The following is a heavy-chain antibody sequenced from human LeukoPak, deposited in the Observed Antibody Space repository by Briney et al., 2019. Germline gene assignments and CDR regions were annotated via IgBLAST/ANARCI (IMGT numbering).Heavy chain of an antibody. J-gene: IGHJ5*02. CDR3: ARNGDYSSGFDP. Sequence: ASVKVSCKASGYTFTGYYMHWVRQAPGQGLEWMGWINPNSGGTNYAQKFQGRVTMTRDMSTSTVYMELSSLRSEDTAVYYCARNGDYSSGFDPWGQGTLVTVSS. D-gene: IGHD4-17*01. CDR1: GYTFTGYY. V-gene: IGHV1-2*02. CDR2: INPNSGGT.